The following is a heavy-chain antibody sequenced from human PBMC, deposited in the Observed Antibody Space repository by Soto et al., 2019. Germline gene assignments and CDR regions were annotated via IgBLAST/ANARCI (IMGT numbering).Heavy chain of an antibody. J-gene: IGHJ3*02. CDR3: SRVERGTATTVVDAFDI. CDR1: GGFVSSGSYY. V-gene: IGHV4-34*01. CDR2: MSHSGGT. Sequence: QVQLQQWGAGLLKPSETLSLTCAVYGGFVSSGSYYWSWIRQPPGKGLEWIGEMSHSGGTHFNPSLKSRVPISVETSKTQFSLKMSPVTAADTALYYCSRVERGTATTVVDAFDIWGQGTMVTVSS. D-gene: IGHD1-1*01.